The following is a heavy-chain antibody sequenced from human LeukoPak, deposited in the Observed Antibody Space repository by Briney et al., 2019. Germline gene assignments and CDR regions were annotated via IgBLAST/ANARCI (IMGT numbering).Heavy chain of an antibody. CDR2: ISSSSSYI. J-gene: IGHJ5*02. D-gene: IGHD6-6*01. V-gene: IGHV3-21*01. CDR1: GFTFSSYS. Sequence: PGGSLRLSCAASGFTFSSYSMNWVRQAPGKGLEWVSSISSSSSYIYYADSVKGRFTISRDNAKNSLYLQMNSLRAEDTAVYYRARDVHPSSSSGRREHPWGQGTLVTVSS. CDR3: ARDVHPSSSSGRREHP.